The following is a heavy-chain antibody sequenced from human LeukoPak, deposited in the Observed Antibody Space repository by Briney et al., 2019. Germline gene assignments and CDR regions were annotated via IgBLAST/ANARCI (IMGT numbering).Heavy chain of an antibody. CDR2: IYYSGST. V-gene: IGHV4-39*01. CDR3: ARRSNDFWSGLISSFDY. CDR1: GGSISSYY. J-gene: IGHJ4*02. Sequence: SETLSLTCTVSGGSISSYYWGWIRQPPGKGLEWIGSIYYSGSTYYDPSLKSQVTISVDTSKNQFSLKLSSVTAADTAVYYCARRSNDFWSGLISSFDYWGQGTLVTVSS. D-gene: IGHD3-3*01.